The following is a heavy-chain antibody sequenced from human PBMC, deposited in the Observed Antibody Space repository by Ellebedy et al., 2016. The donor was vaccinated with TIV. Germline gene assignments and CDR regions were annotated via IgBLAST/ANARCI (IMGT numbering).Heavy chain of an antibody. V-gene: IGHV4-4*02. CDR1: GGSISSSNW. D-gene: IGHD6-19*01. Sequence: SETLSLTXAVSGGSISSSNWWSWVRQPPGKGLEWIGEIYHSGSTNYNPSLKSRVTISVDTSKNQFSLKLNSVTAADTAVYYCARGGSLWLNFDYWGQGTLVTVSS. J-gene: IGHJ4*02. CDR3: ARGGSLWLNFDY. CDR2: IYHSGST.